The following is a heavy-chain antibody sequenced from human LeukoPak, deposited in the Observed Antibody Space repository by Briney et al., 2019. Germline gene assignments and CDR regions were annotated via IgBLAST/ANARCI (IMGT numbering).Heavy chain of an antibody. CDR2: ISYSGST. J-gene: IGHJ4*02. CDR3: AKGSGGVTTTIDH. D-gene: IGHD2-21*02. Sequence: GGSLRLSCAASGFTFSSYAMNWVRQAPGKGLEWVSSISYSGSTYYADSVKGRFTISRVNSKSTLYLQMNSLRAEDTALYYCAKGSGGVTTTIDHWGQGTLVTASS. V-gene: IGHV3-23*01. CDR1: GFTFSSYA.